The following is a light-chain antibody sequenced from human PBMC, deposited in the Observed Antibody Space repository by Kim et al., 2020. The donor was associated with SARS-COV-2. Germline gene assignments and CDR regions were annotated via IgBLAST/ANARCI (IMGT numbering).Light chain of an antibody. V-gene: IGKV1-8*01. J-gene: IGKJ1*01. Sequence: ASTGDRVTITCRASQGISSYLAWYQQKPGKAPNLLISAASILQSGVPSRFSGGGSGTDFTLTISCLQSEDSATYYCQQYYAYPRTFGQGTKVDIK. CDR3: QQYYAYPRT. CDR2: AAS. CDR1: QGISSY.